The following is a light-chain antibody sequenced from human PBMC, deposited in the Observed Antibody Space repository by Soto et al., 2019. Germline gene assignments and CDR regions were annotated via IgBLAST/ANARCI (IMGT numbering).Light chain of an antibody. Sequence: DIVMTQSPSTLSVSPGERATLSCRASHRVSSYLAWYQQKPGQAPRLLIFATSTRATGIPARFSGSGSGTEFTLTISSLQSEDFAVYYCQQYNNWPQTFGQGTKVDIK. V-gene: IGKV3-15*01. CDR3: QQYNNWPQT. J-gene: IGKJ1*01. CDR2: ATS. CDR1: HRVSSY.